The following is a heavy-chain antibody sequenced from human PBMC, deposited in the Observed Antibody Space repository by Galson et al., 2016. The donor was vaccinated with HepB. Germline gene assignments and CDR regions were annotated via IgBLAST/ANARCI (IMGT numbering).Heavy chain of an antibody. V-gene: IGHV3-11*06. D-gene: IGHD3-9*01. CDR2: ISNNRNYT. J-gene: IGHJ2*01. CDR3: ARGNYDILTGHRSWYFDL. CDR1: GFMFKDYF. Sequence: SLRLSCAASGFMFKDYFMTWLRQAPGKGLECVSYISNNRNYTHYADTVKGRFTISRDNAKNSLYLQMNSLTAEDTAVYFCARGNYDILTGHRSWYFDLWGRGTLVTVSS.